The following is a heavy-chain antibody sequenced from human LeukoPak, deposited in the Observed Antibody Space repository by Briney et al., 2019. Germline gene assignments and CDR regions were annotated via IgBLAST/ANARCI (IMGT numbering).Heavy chain of an antibody. CDR3: AKDQAVAGHPLDY. J-gene: IGHJ4*02. V-gene: IGHV3-30*02. D-gene: IGHD6-19*01. CDR2: IRYDGSNK. CDR1: GFTFSNYD. Sequence: PGGSLRLSYAASGFTFSNYDMHWVRQAPGKGLEWLAFIRYDGSNKYYTDSVKGRFTISRDNSKNTLYVQMNSLRAEDAAVYYCAKDQAVAGHPLDYWGQGTLVTVSS.